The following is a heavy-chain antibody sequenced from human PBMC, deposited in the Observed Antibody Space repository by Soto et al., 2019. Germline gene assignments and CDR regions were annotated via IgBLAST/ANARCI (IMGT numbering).Heavy chain of an antibody. V-gene: IGHV3-43*01. D-gene: IGHD2-2*01. Sequence: GGSLRLSCAASGFTFDEYSMHWVRQAPGKGLEWVSLINRDGDNTYYADSVKGRFTISRDNSKNSLYLHMNSLRTEDPAFYYCVKVLTPSSWTAGLDSWGQRTPVTVS. CDR2: INRDGDNT. J-gene: IGHJ5*01. CDR1: GFTFDEYS. CDR3: VKVLTPSSWTAGLDS.